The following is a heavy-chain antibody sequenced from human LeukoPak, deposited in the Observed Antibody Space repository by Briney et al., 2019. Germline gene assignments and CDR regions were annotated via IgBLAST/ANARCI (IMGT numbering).Heavy chain of an antibody. D-gene: IGHD3-22*01. Sequence: GGSLRLSCAASGFTFSSYAMHWVRQAPGKGLEWVAVVSYDGSNKYYADSVKGRFTISRDNSKNTLYLQMNSLRAEDTAVYYCARDHYYDSSGLPPDYWGQGTLVTVSS. CDR3: ARDHYYDSSGLPPDY. CDR2: VSYDGSNK. V-gene: IGHV3-30*01. CDR1: GFTFSSYA. J-gene: IGHJ4*02.